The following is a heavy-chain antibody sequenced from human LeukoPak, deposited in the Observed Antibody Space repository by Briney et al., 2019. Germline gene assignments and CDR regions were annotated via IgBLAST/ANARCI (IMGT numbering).Heavy chain of an antibody. Sequence: GGSLRLSCAASGFTFSSYSMNWVRQAPGKWLEWVAFIRYDGSNKYYADSVKGRFTISRDNSKNTLYLQMNSLRAEDTAVYYCAKGSHIVVVPAAWDYWGQGTLVTVSS. V-gene: IGHV3-30*02. D-gene: IGHD2-2*01. CDR3: AKGSHIVVVPAAWDY. CDR2: IRYDGSNK. CDR1: GFTFSSYS. J-gene: IGHJ4*02.